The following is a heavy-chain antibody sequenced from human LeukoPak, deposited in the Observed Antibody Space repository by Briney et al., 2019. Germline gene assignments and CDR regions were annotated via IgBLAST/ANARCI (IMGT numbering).Heavy chain of an antibody. CDR3: AKDKAPGIYNGDLQFDY. J-gene: IGHJ4*02. D-gene: IGHD2-21*02. Sequence: GASVKVSCKASGYTFTSYDFNWVRQATGQRPEWMGWMSPNSGDTGYAQKFQDRVTMTRNTSISIAYMELSSLRSDDTALYYCAKDKAPGIYNGDLQFDYWGQGTLVTVSS. V-gene: IGHV1-8*01. CDR2: MSPNSGDT. CDR1: GYTFTSYD.